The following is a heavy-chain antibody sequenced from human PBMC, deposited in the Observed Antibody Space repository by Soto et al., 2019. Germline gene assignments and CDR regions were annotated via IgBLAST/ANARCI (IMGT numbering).Heavy chain of an antibody. CDR2: ISATGGGT. D-gene: IGHD3-16*01. CDR3: AKDRRAGGNSAFYFDF. CDR1: TNSSYY. V-gene: IGHV3-23*01. J-gene: IGHJ4*02. Sequence: TNSSYYWGWIRQAPGKGLEWVSLISATGGGTYYADSVKGRFTISRDNSHNTLYLQVHSLTAEDTAVYYCAKDRRAGGNSAFYFDFWGQGAQVTVS.